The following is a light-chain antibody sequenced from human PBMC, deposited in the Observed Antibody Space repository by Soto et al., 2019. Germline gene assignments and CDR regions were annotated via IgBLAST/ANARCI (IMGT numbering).Light chain of an antibody. CDR2: GAS. Sequence: DIQMNQSPSSLSASVGDRVTITCRASQSMSTYLNWFQQKPGKAPKVLIYGASSLQSGVPSRFSGSGSGTDFTLTISSLQPEDVATYYCQQRYITPLTFGGGTKVEIK. V-gene: IGKV1-39*01. J-gene: IGKJ4*01. CDR3: QQRYITPLT. CDR1: QSMSTY.